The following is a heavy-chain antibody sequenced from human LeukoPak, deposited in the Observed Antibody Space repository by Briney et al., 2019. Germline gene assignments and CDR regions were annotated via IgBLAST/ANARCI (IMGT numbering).Heavy chain of an antibody. CDR2: IYPGDSDT. CDR3: ARTRGARDAFDL. CDR1: GYSFTSYW. J-gene: IGHJ3*01. D-gene: IGHD3/OR15-3a*01. V-gene: IGHV5-51*01. Sequence: GESLKISCKGSGYSFTSYWIAWVRQMPGKGLEWMGIIYPGDSDTRYSPSFQGQVTISADKSVSAAYVQWNSLKASDSGIYYCARTRGARDAFDLWGQGTMVTVSS.